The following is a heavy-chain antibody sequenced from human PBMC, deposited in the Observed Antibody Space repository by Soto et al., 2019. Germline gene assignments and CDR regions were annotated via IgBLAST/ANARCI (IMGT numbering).Heavy chain of an antibody. V-gene: IGHV1-69*01. Sequence: QVQLVQSGAEVKKPGSSVKVSCEAPGGTFDHAAITWVRQAPGQGLEWVGGINPMFNSTHYGQKFQGRVTITADAVTSTAFMELRGLTSDDTAVYYCARQIFAADYWGQGTLLVVSS. D-gene: IGHD3-9*01. CDR1: GGTFDHAA. CDR2: INPMFNST. CDR3: ARQIFAADY. J-gene: IGHJ4*02.